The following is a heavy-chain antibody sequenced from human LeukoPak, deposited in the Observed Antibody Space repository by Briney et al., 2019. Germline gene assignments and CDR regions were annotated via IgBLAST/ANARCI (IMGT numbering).Heavy chain of an antibody. CDR2: IYTSGST. CDR3: ARDQGIAAAGTFDY. D-gene: IGHD6-13*01. J-gene: IGHJ4*02. Sequence: SETPSLTCTVSGGSISSYYWSWIRQPAGKGLEWIERIYTSGSTNYNPSLKSRVTMSVDTSKNQFSLKLSSVTAADTAVYYCARDQGIAAAGTFDYWGQGTLVTVSS. V-gene: IGHV4-4*07. CDR1: GGSISSYY.